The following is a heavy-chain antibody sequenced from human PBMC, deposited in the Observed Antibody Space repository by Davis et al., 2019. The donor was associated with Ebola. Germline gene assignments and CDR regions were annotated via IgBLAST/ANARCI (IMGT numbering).Heavy chain of an antibody. CDR2: ISGSATIT. Sequence: PGGSLRLSCAASGFTFSTYAMNWVRQAPGKGLEWVSSISGSATITYYADSVKGRFTISRDNAKNSLYLQMNSLRAEDTAVYYCARSSVWGQGTLVTVSS. J-gene: IGHJ4*02. V-gene: IGHV3-21*01. CDR1: GFTFSTYA. CDR3: ARSSV.